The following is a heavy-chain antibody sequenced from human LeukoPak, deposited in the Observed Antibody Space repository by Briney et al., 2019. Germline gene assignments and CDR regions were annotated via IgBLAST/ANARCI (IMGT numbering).Heavy chain of an antibody. V-gene: IGHV3-48*01. CDR1: GFTFNRYW. Sequence: GESLKISCTASGFTFNRYWMSWVRQAPGKGLEWVSYISSSSSTIYYADSVKGRFTISRDNAKNSLYLQMNSLRAEDTAVYYCAAIRLWFGPGAFDIWGQGTMVTVSS. J-gene: IGHJ3*02. CDR2: ISSSSSTI. D-gene: IGHD3-10*01. CDR3: AAIRLWFGPGAFDI.